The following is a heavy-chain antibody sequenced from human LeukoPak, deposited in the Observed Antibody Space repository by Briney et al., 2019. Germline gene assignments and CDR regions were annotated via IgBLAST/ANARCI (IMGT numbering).Heavy chain of an antibody. V-gene: IGHV1-2*02. D-gene: IGHD3-22*01. CDR2: IDPNIGTT. Sequence: ASVRVSCKASGYTFTGFYMHWVRQAPGQGLEWMGWIDPNIGTTKYSRKFQGRVTMTRDTSISEVYMELSRLRSDDTAVYYCARLLEHYYFDASGYYDDDYWGQGTPIIVSS. J-gene: IGHJ4*02. CDR1: GYTFTGFY. CDR3: ARLLEHYYFDASGYYDDDY.